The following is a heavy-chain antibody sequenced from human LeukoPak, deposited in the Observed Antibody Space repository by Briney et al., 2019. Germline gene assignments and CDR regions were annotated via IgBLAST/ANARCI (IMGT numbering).Heavy chain of an antibody. CDR1: GFTFSSYE. D-gene: IGHD3-3*01. J-gene: IGHJ6*03. CDR3: ARDHRWVTYYDFWSGYYSGMDV. CDR2: ISSSGSTI. V-gene: IGHV3-48*03. Sequence: GGSLRLSCAASGFTFSSYEMNWVRQAPGKGLEWVSYISSSGSTIYYADSVKGRFTISRDNSKNTLYLQMNSLRAEDTAVYYCARDHRWVTYYDFWSGYYSGMDVWGKGTTVTVSS.